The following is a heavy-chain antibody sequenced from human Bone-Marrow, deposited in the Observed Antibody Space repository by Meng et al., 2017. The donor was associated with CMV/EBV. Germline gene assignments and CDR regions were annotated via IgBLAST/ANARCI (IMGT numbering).Heavy chain of an antibody. CDR2: IYDSGST. D-gene: IGHD3-22*01. CDR3: ARDRSGWGYFDY. Sequence: SETLSLTCTVSGGSITSRSHYWSWIRQHPGKGLEWIGYIYDSGSTYYNPSLKSRVTISEQTSKNRFSLKLSSVTAADTAVYYCARDRSGWGYFDYWGQGTMVTVSS. CDR1: GGSITSRSHY. J-gene: IGHJ4*02. V-gene: IGHV4-31*03.